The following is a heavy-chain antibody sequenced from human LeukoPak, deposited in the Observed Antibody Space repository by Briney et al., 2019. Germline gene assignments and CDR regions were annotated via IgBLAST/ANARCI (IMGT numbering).Heavy chain of an antibody. Sequence: SVKVSCKASRGTFSSYAISWVRQAPGQGLEWMGGIIPIFGTANYAQKFQGRVTITADESTSTAYMELSSLRSEDTAVYYCARDRSGIDDGWFDPWGQGTLVTVSS. J-gene: IGHJ5*02. CDR1: RGTFSSYA. V-gene: IGHV1-69*13. D-gene: IGHD3-22*01. CDR3: ARDRSGIDDGWFDP. CDR2: IIPIFGTA.